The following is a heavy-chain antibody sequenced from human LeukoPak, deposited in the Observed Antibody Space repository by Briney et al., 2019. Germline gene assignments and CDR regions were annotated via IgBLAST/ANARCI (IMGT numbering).Heavy chain of an antibody. CDR3: ARVHYYDSSGYYRGPNAFDI. CDR2: INHSGST. V-gene: IGHV4-34*01. J-gene: IGHJ3*02. Sequence: SETLSLTCAVYGGSFSGYYWSWIRQPPGKGLEWIGEINHSGSTNYNPSLKSRVTISVDTSKNQFSLKLSSVTAADTAVYYCARVHYYDSSGYYRGPNAFDIWGQGTMVTVSS. CDR1: GGSFSGYY. D-gene: IGHD3-22*01.